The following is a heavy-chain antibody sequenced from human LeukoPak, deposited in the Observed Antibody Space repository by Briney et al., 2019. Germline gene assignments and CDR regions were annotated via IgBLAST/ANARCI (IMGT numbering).Heavy chain of an antibody. V-gene: IGHV3-23*01. CDR2: ISGSGGST. J-gene: IGHJ6*02. CDR3: AKSGGLSGSGRLAMDV. CDR1: GFTFSTYA. Sequence: GGSLRLSCAASGFTFSTYAMSWVRLAPGKGLEWVSGISGSGGSTYYTDSVKGRFTSSRDNSNNTLYVQMNSLRVEDTAVYYCAKSGGLSGSGRLAMDVWGQGTTVTVSS. D-gene: IGHD3-10*01.